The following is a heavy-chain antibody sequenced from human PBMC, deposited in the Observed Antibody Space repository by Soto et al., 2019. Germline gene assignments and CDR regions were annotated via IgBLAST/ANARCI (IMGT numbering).Heavy chain of an antibody. CDR1: GGSISSSSYY. CDR2: IYYSGST. CDR3: ARGGCSGGSCLDDYYYYYMDV. Sequence: SETLSLTCTVSGGSISSSSYYWGWIRQPPGKGLEWFGSIYYSGSTYYNPSLKSRVTISVDTSKNQFSLKLSSVTAADTAVYYCARGGCSGGSCLDDYYYYYMDVWGKGTTVTVSS. D-gene: IGHD2-15*01. V-gene: IGHV4-39*01. J-gene: IGHJ6*03.